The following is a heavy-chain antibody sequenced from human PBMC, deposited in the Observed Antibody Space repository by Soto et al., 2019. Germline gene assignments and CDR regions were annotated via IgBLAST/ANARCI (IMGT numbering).Heavy chain of an antibody. J-gene: IGHJ4*02. CDR1: GFDFRIYE. Sequence: GGSLRLSCEASGFDFRIYEMNWVRQAPGKGLEWLSYIGSTGSTIYYADSVKGRFTISRDDGKNSVYLQMNTLRAEDTAVYYSARRGYSGYDWGWYFDFWGQGTPVTVSS. D-gene: IGHD5-12*01. CDR3: ARRGYSGYDWGWYFDF. V-gene: IGHV3-48*03. CDR2: IGSTGSTI.